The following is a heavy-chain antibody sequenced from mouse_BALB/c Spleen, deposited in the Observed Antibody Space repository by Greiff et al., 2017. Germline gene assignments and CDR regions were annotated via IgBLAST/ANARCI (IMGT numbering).Heavy chain of an antibody. CDR1: GYSFSGYT. CDR2: INPYNGGT. D-gene: IGHD1-1*01. Sequence: VQLKESGPELVKPGASMKISCKASGYSFSGYTMNWVKQSHGKNLEWIGLINPYNGGTSYNQKFKGKATLTVDKSSSTAYMELLSLTSEDSAVYYCAREPYYYGSSPYAMDYWGQGTSVTVSS. CDR3: AREPYYYGSSPYAMDY. V-gene: IGHV1-18*01. J-gene: IGHJ4*01.